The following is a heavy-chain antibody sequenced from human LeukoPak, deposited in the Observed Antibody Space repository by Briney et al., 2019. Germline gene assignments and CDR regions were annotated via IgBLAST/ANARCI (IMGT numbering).Heavy chain of an antibody. Sequence: GGSLRLSCAVSGFTFSNFWMSWARQAPGRGLEWVANIHPEGNEKYHVESVKGRFTISRDNTKNLLFLQMNGPRVEDTAVYYCARGDDFSGDHWGQGTLVTVSS. J-gene: IGHJ4*02. V-gene: IGHV3-7*04. CDR2: IHPEGNEK. CDR3: ARGDDFSGDH. CDR1: GFTFSNFW. D-gene: IGHD1-1*01.